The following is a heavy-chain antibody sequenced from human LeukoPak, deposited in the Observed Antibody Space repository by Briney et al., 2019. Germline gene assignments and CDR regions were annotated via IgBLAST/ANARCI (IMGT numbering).Heavy chain of an antibody. CDR2: IEQDSSAT. CDR1: GFTFNLFA. J-gene: IGHJ4*02. V-gene: IGHV3-23*01. Sequence: GGSLRLSCRASGFTFNLFAMTWVRQAPGRGLEWVSTIEQDSSATYSADSVRGRFAISRDNSENTLYLHINSLTAGDTAMYYCAKDEGRLINNWYRQYWGQGTPVTVSP. D-gene: IGHD1-1*01. CDR3: AKDEGRLINNWYRQY.